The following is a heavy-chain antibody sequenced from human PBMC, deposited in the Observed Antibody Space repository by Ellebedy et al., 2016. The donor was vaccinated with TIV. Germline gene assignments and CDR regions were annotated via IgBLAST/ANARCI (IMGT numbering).Heavy chain of an antibody. V-gene: IGHV3-11*01. D-gene: IGHD5-18*01. CDR1: GFTFTDYY. CDR3: ARPRGYSYGGFDY. Sequence: GESLKISCAASGFTFTDYYMSWIRQAPGKGLEWVSYISSSGSNRYYADSLKGRFTISRDNAKNSLYLQMNSLRAEDTAVYYCARPRGYSYGGFDYWGQGTLVTVSS. CDR2: ISSSGSNR. J-gene: IGHJ4*02.